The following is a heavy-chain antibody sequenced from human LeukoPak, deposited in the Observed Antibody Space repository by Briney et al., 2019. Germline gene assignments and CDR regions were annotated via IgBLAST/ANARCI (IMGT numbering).Heavy chain of an antibody. J-gene: IGHJ2*01. Sequence: GGSLRLSCAASGFTFDDYAMHWVRQAPGKGLEWVSGISWNSGSIGYAGSVKCRFTISRDNAKHSLYLQMNCLRSEQTALQCFAKSAPGYFVWYWYFVLWGRGSLVTVSS. CDR2: ISWNSGSI. CDR1: GFTFDDYA. CDR3: AKSAPGYFVWYWYFVL. D-gene: IGHD3-9*01. V-gene: IGHV3-9*01.